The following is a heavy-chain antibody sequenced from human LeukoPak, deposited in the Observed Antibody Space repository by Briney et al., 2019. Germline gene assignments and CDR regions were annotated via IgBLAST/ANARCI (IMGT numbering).Heavy chain of an antibody. D-gene: IGHD1-26*01. V-gene: IGHV6-1*01. CDR3: ARGTGSLDY. J-gene: IGHJ4*02. CDR2: TYSRSKWFN. CDR1: GDSVSSKSAS. Sequence: SQTLSLTCAISGDSVSSKSASWNWIRQSPSRGLEWLGRTYSRSKWFNDYAVSVKSRITINPDTSKNQFSLHLTSVTPDDTAVYYCARGTGSLDYWGQGTLVTVSS.